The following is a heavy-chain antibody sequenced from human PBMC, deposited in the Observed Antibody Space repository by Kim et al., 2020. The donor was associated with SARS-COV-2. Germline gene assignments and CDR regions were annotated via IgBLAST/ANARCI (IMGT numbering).Heavy chain of an antibody. V-gene: IGHV1-69*13. CDR3: ARHDYGGNSAQPFDY. CDR1: GDTFSSYA. J-gene: IGHJ4*02. Sequence: SVKVSCKASGDTFSSYAISWVRQAPGQGLEWMGGIIPIFGTANYAQKFQGRVTITADESTSTAYMELSSLRSEDTAVYYCARHDYGGNSAQPFDYWGQGTLVTVSS. D-gene: IGHD4-17*01. CDR2: IIPIFGTA.